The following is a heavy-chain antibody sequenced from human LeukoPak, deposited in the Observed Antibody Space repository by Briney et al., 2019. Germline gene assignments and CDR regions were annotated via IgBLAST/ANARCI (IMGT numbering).Heavy chain of an antibody. V-gene: IGHV1-2*02. J-gene: IGHJ6*02. CDR2: FNPYSGAS. CDR1: GYTFTDYY. Sequence: ASVKVSCKASGYTFTDYYMHWVRQAPGQGLEWVGSFNPYSGASRYAQKLQGRVTMTGDTSISTAYLQLGRVIGDDTAVYYCAKNGDYGYAMDVWGQGTTVTVSS. D-gene: IGHD4-17*01. CDR3: AKNGDYGYAMDV.